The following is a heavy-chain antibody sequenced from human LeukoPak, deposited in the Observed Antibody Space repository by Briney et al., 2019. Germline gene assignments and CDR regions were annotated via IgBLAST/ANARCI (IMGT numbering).Heavy chain of an antibody. D-gene: IGHD6-6*01. CDR3: TSDRGIAARPLFDL. CDR2: FKSKTDGGAT. CDR1: GFPFSKAW. Sequence: GGSLRLSCAGSGFPFSKAWMSWVRQAPGEGLEWLGRFKSKTDGGATDYAAPVKGRFSLSRDDSKNTLYLQMNSLKIEHTAVYYCTSDRGIAARPLFDLWGQGTLVTVSS. J-gene: IGHJ4*02. V-gene: IGHV3-15*01.